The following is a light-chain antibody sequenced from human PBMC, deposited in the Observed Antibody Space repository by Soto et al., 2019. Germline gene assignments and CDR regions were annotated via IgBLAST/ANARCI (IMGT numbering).Light chain of an antibody. J-gene: IGLJ2*01. CDR3: SSYTSSTTLSVV. CDR1: SSDVGGYNY. CDR2: GVT. V-gene: IGLV2-14*01. Sequence: QSALTQPASVSGSPGQSITISCTGTSSDVGGYNYVSWYQQHPGKAPKLMIYGVTNRPLGVSNRFSGSKSGNTASLTIPGLQAEYEADYYCSSYTSSTTLSVVFGGGTKLTVL.